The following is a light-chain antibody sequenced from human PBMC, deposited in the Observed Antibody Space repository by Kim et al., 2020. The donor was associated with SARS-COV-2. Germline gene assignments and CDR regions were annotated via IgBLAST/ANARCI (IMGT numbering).Light chain of an antibody. CDR1: QDIRND. CDR2: AAS. V-gene: IGKV1-17*01. CDR3: LQHNTYPIT. J-gene: IGKJ5*01. Sequence: VSVGDRVTITSRASQDIRNDLGWYEQNPGKAPKRMIYAASSLQSGVPSRFSGSGSGTEFTLTISSLQPEDFATYYCLQHNTYPITVGQGTRLEIK.